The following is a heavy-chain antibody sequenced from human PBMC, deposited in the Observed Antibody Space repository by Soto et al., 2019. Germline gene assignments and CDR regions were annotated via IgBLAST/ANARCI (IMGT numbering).Heavy chain of an antibody. V-gene: IGHV3-53*01. J-gene: IGHJ5*02. CDR2: IYSGGST. D-gene: IGHD3-22*01. CDR3: ARDRRIGYYAGRWFDP. CDR1: GFTVSSNY. Sequence: GGSLRLSCAASGFTVSSNYMSWVRQAPGKGLEWVSVIYSGGSTYYADSVKGRFTISRDNSKNTLYLQMNSLRAEDTAVYYCARDRRIGYYAGRWFDPWGQGTLVTVSS.